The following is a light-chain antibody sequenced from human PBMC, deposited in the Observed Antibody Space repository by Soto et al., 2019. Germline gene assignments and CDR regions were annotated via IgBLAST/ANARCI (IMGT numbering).Light chain of an antibody. CDR2: YVR. CDR1: SNGIGGYND. Sequence: QSAPTQLASMSGSPGQSVTISCAGTSNGIGGYNDVSWYQHHPGTAPKLIIYYVRSRPSGVSHRFSGSKSGNTASLTITGLHAEDEVDYYCSSFSVASPLFGTGTKVNVL. CDR3: SSFSVASPL. V-gene: IGLV2-14*01. J-gene: IGLJ1*01.